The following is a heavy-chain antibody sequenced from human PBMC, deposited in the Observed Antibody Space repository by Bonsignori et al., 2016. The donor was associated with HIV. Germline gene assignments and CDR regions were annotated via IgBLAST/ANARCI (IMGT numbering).Heavy chain of an antibody. CDR1: GFSFSNYA. J-gene: IGHJ6*01. CDR2: ISKDGIDK. Sequence: QVELVESGGGLVQPGRSLRLSCAASGFSFSNYAMHWVRQAPGKGLEWVAFISKDGIDKYYADSVRGRFTISRDNSKNTLYLQMNSLRGGDTAVFFCAREYCGRDCNGMDVW. D-gene: IGHD2-21*01. CDR3: AREYCGRDCNGMDV. V-gene: IGHV3-30*01.